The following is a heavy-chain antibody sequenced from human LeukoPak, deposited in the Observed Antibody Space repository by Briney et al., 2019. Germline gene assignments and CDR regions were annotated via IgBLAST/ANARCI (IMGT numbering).Heavy chain of an antibody. CDR3: ARREVTIFGVVLLGMDV. D-gene: IGHD3-3*01. CDR1: GYTFTGYY. V-gene: IGHV1-2*02. J-gene: IGHJ6*02. CDR2: INPNSGGT. Sequence: ASVKVSCTASGYTFTGYYMHWVRQAPGQGLEWMGWINPNSGGTNYAQKFQGRVTMTRDTSISTAYMELSRLRSDDTAVYYCARREVTIFGVVLLGMDVWGQGTTVTVSS.